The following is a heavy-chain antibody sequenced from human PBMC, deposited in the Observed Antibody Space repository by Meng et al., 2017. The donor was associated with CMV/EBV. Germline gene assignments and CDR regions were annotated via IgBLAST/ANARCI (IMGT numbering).Heavy chain of an antibody. D-gene: IGHD2-2*01. J-gene: IGHJ4*02. CDR1: GSTFSSYS. V-gene: IGHV3-21*04. CDR3: AKPIVVVPAAIESGFDY. CDR2: ISSSSSYI. Sequence: GESLKISCAASGSTFSSYSMNWVRQAPGKGLEWVSSISSSSSYIYYADSVKGRFTISRDNSKNTLYLQMNSLRAEDTAVYYCAKPIVVVPAAIESGFDYWGQGTLVTVSS.